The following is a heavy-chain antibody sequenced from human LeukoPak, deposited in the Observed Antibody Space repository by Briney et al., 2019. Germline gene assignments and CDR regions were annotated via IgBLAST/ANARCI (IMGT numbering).Heavy chain of an antibody. V-gene: IGHV3-7*01. Sequence: GGSLRLSCAASGFTFNHYWMSWVRQIPGTGLQWVAKIHPDGTETHYADSVKGRFTFSRDNAKNSIYLQMNSLTADDTAVYYCVRERAGFDYWGQGTLVTVSS. CDR2: IHPDGTET. CDR1: GFTFNHYW. J-gene: IGHJ4*02. CDR3: VRERAGFDY.